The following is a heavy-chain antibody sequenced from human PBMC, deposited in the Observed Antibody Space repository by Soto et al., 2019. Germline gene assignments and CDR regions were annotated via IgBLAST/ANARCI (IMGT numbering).Heavy chain of an antibody. CDR2: ISGSGGST. CDR1: GFTFSSYA. Sequence: EVQLLESGGGLVQPGGSLILSCAASGFTFSSYAMSWVRQAPGKGLEWVSAISGSGGSTYYVDSVKGRFTISRDNSKNTLYRQMNSLRAEDTAVYYCAKETSSGWFLGYYYYYGMDVWGQGTTVTVSS. CDR3: AKETSSGWFLGYYYYYGMDV. J-gene: IGHJ6*02. V-gene: IGHV3-23*01. D-gene: IGHD6-19*01.